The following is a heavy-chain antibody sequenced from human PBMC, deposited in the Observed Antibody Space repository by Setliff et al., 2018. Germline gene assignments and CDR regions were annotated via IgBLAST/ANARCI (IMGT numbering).Heavy chain of an antibody. D-gene: IGHD2-21*02. CDR1: GYSISSDSY. V-gene: IGHV4-38-2*02. J-gene: IGHJ4*02. Sequence: SETLSLTCAVSGYSISSDSYWGWIRQPPGKGLEWIASIYHTGSTYYNPSLKSRITMSVDTSKNQFSLKLNSVTATETAVYYCARDLGHGGDSDYWGQGILVTVSS. CDR2: IYHTGST. CDR3: ARDLGHGGDSDY.